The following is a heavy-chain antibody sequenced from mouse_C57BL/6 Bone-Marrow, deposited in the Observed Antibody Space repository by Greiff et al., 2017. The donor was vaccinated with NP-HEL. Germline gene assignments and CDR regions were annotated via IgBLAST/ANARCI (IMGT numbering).Heavy chain of an antibody. CDR3: ARLITTVVANYYAMDD. D-gene: IGHD1-1*01. CDR2: ILPGSGST. V-gene: IGHV1-9*01. CDR1: GYTFTGYW. Sequence: VQLQQSGAELMKPGASVKLSCKATGYTFTGYWIEWVKQRPGHGLEWIGEILPGSGSTNYNEKFKGKATFTADTSSNTAYMQLSSLTTEDSAIYYCARLITTVVANYYAMDDWGQGTSVTVSS. J-gene: IGHJ4*01.